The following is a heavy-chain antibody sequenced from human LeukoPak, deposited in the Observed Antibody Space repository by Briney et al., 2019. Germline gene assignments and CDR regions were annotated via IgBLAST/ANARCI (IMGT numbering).Heavy chain of an antibody. V-gene: IGHV3-33*01. Sequence: PGGSLRLSCTASGFTFSTYVIHWVRQAPGKGLEWAALIWHDGSNKYYGDSVKDRFTISRDNSKNTLYLQMGSLRDEDTAVYYCARDRGYTYGHPLDYWGQGTLVTVSS. J-gene: IGHJ4*02. CDR3: ARDRGYTYGHPLDY. D-gene: IGHD5-18*01. CDR1: GFTFSTYV. CDR2: IWHDGSNK.